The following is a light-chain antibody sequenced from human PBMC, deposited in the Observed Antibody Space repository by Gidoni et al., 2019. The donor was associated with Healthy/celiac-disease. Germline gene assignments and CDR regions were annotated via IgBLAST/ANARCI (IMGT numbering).Light chain of an antibody. Sequence: SALTQPPSSSGSPGQSVTIPCTGTSSDVGGYNYVSWYQQHPGQAPKLMIYEVSTRPSGVPDRFSGSKSGNTASLTVSGLQAEDEADYYCSSYAGSKGVVFGGGTKLTVL. CDR2: EVS. CDR3: SSYAGSKGVV. CDR1: SSDVGGYNY. V-gene: IGLV2-8*01. J-gene: IGLJ2*01.